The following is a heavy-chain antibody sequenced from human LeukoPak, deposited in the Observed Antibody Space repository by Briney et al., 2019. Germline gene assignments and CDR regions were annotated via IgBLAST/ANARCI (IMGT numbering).Heavy chain of an antibody. CDR2: ISSSGSTI. CDR1: GFTFSSYE. Sequence: GGSLRLSCAASGFTFSSYEMNWVRQAPGKGLEWVSYISSSGSTIYYADSVKGRFTISRDNAKNSLYMQMNGLRAEDTAVYYCAELGITMIGGVWGKGTTVTISS. D-gene: IGHD3-10*02. J-gene: IGHJ6*04. CDR3: AELGITMIGGV. V-gene: IGHV3-48*03.